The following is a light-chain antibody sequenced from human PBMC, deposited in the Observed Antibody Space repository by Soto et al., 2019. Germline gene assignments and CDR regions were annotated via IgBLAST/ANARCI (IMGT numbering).Light chain of an antibody. Sequence: EIVLTQSPGTLSLSPGERATLSCRASQSVTSSFLAWYQQKPGQAPRLLIYGASSRATGIPDRFSGSGSGTDFTLTISRLEPEDFAVYYCQQYSNSAPVTFGQGTRLEIK. CDR3: QQYSNSAPVT. CDR1: QSVTSSF. V-gene: IGKV3-20*01. J-gene: IGKJ5*01. CDR2: GAS.